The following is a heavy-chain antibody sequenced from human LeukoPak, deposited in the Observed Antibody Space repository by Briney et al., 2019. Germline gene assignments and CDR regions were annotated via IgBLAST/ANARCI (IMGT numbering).Heavy chain of an antibody. CDR2: IYNSGST. Sequence: PSETLSLTCAVYGGSFIGSNLSWIRQPPGKGLEWIGEIYNSGSTIYNPSLKSRVTISVDTSKNQFSLNLISVPAADTAVYYCVRAYDYWGQGTLVTVSS. J-gene: IGHJ4*02. CDR1: GGSFIGSN. V-gene: IGHV4-34*01. CDR3: VRAYDY.